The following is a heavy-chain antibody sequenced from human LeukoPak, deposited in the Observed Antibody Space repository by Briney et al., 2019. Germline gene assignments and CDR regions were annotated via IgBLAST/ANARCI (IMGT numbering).Heavy chain of an antibody. D-gene: IGHD2-8*01. CDR3: ARGLGYCTNGVCSNFDY. CDR2: IWYDGSNK. J-gene: IGHJ4*02. CDR1: GFTFSSYG. V-gene: IGHV3-33*01. Sequence: GGSLRLSCAAPGFTFSSYGMHWVRQAPGKGLEWVAVIWYDGSNKYYADSVKGRFTISRDNSKNTLYLQMNSLRAEDTAVYYCARGLGYCTNGVCSNFDYWGQGTLVTVSS.